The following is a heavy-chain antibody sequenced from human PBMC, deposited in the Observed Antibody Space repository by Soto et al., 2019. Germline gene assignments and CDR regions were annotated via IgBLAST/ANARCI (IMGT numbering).Heavy chain of an antibody. CDR3: ATANWSPHYFDP. CDR2: INHSGST. CDR1: GGSFSGYY. J-gene: IGHJ5*02. D-gene: IGHD1-1*01. Sequence: SENLSLTCAVYGGSFSGYYWTWLRQPPGKGLEWIGEINHSGSTNYNPSLKSRGTISVDTSKNQFSMKVTSVTAADTAVYYCATANWSPHYFDPWGQGTLVTVSS. V-gene: IGHV4-34*01.